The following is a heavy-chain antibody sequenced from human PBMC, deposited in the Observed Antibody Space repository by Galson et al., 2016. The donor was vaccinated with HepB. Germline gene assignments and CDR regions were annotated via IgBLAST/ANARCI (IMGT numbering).Heavy chain of an antibody. J-gene: IGHJ4*02. CDR2: ITGSGGRT. CDR3: AFGAEVLDY. V-gene: IGHV3-23*01. Sequence: SLRLSCAASGFTFRNYAMTWVRQAPGKGLEWVSTITGSGGRTYYADSVKGRFTISRDNSKDILHLQMNSLRAEDTAVYYCAFGAEVLDYWGQGTLVTVSS. D-gene: IGHD1-14*01. CDR1: GFTFRNYA.